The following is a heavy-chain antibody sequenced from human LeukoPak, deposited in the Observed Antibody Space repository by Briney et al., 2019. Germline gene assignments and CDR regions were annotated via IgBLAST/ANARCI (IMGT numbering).Heavy chain of an antibody. CDR1: EGTFNNSA. J-gene: IGHJ5*02. V-gene: IGHV1-69*05. Sequence: ASVKVSCKTSEGTFNNSAISWVRQAPGQGLEWLGGIMPLFGTAGYAQKFQGRVTITKDESTRTVYLELTSLTSDDTAVYYCARDVHGDYGSGWFDPWGQGTLVSVSS. CDR2: IMPLFGTA. D-gene: IGHD4-17*01. CDR3: ARDVHGDYGSGWFDP.